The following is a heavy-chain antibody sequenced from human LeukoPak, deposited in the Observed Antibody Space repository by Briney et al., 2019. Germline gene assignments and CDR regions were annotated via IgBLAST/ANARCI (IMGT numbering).Heavy chain of an antibody. V-gene: IGHV1-3*01. CDR3: ARDNCSGGSCYFRAGVY. D-gene: IGHD2-15*01. CDR1: GYTFTSYA. J-gene: IGHJ4*02. Sequence: GASVKVSCKASGYTFTSYAMHWVRHAPGQRLEWMGWINAGNGNTKYSQKFQGRVTITRDTSASTAYMELSSLRSEDTAVYYCARDNCSGGSCYFRAGVYWGQGTLVTVSS. CDR2: INAGNGNT.